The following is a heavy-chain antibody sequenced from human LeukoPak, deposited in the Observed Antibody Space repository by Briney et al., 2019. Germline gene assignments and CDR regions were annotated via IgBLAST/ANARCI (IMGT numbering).Heavy chain of an antibody. CDR2: ISWNSGNI. D-gene: IGHD6-19*01. V-gene: IGHV3-9*01. CDR1: GFTFDDYA. CDR3: AKGQQWLVDWFDP. Sequence: PGGSLRLSCAASGFTFDDYAMHWVRQAPGKGLEWVSGISWNSGNIGYADSVKGRFTISRDNAKNSLYLQMNSLRAEDTALYYCAKGQQWLVDWFDPWGQGTLVTVSS. J-gene: IGHJ5*02.